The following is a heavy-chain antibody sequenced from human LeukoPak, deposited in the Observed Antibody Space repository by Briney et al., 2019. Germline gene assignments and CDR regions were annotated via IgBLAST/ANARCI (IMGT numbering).Heavy chain of an antibody. CDR3: ASLQQLFDY. Sequence: SETLSLTCTVSGGSISSYYWSWIRQPPGKGLEWIGYIYYSGSTNYNPSLKSRVTISVDTSKNQFSLKLSSVTAADTAVYYCASLQQLFDYWGQGTLVTVSS. D-gene: IGHD6-13*01. J-gene: IGHJ4*02. V-gene: IGHV4-59*12. CDR1: GGSISSYY. CDR2: IYYSGST.